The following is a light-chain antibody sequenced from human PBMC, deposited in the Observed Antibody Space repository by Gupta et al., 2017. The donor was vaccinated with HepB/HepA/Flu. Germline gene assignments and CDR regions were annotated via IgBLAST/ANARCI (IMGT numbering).Light chain of an antibody. CDR1: QSLLHSNGYNY. J-gene: IGKJ1*01. V-gene: IGKV2-28*01. Sequence: DIVVTLSPLSLPVTPGEPASISCKSSQSLLHSNGYNYLDWYLQKPGQSPQLLIYLGSNRVSGVPDRFSGSGSGTDFTLKISRVEAEDVGVYYCMQALQTLWTFGQGTKVEIK. CDR3: MQALQTLWT. CDR2: LGS.